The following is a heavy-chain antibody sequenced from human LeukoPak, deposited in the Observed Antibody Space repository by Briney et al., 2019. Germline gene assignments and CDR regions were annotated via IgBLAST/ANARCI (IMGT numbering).Heavy chain of an antibody. CDR2: ISGSGTNT. D-gene: IGHD3-10*01. Sequence: PGGSLRLSCAASGFTFSSYEMNWVRQAPGKGLEWVSGISGSGTNTNYADSVKGRFTISRDNSKNTVYLQMKSLRAEDTAVYYCARGPMFRGVIIRRSKSGYFDYWGQGTLVTVSS. CDR1: GFTFSSYE. V-gene: IGHV3-23*01. J-gene: IGHJ4*02. CDR3: ARGPMFRGVIIRRSKSGYFDY.